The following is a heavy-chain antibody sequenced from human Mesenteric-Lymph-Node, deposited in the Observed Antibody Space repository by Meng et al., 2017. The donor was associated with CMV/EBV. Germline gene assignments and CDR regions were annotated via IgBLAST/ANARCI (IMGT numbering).Heavy chain of an antibody. CDR2: ISGRGTTM. Sequence: GGSLRLSCVASGFDFSDYYMNWIRQAPGKGLEWVAYISGRGTTMLFMDSVKGRFTISRDNAKKSLYLQLNNLRAEDTAVYYCARSFSVGAPFDYWGQGTLVTVSS. CDR1: GFDFSDYY. J-gene: IGHJ4*02. CDR3: ARSFSVGAPFDY. V-gene: IGHV3-11*04. D-gene: IGHD1-26*01.